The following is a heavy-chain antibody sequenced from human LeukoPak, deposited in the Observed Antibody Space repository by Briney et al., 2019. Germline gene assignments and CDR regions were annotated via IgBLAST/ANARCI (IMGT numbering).Heavy chain of an antibody. V-gene: IGHV4-39*07. CDR1: GGSIRSSSYY. D-gene: IGHD5-18*01. J-gene: IGHJ6*03. CDR2: INHSGST. CDR3: ARTYTAMVPSYYYYMDV. Sequence: SETLSLTCTVSGGSIRSSSYYWGWIRQPPGKGLEWIGEINHSGSTNYNPSLKSRVTISVDTSKNQFSLKLSSVTAADTAVYYCARTYTAMVPSYYYYMDVWGKGTTVTVSS.